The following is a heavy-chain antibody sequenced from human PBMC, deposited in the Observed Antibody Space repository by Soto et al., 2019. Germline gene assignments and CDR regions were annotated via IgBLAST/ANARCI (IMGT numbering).Heavy chain of an antibody. CDR2: IYYSGST. CDR1: GGSISSSSYY. CDR3: ARHGIAAAEVDY. V-gene: IGHV4-39*01. J-gene: IGHJ4*02. Sequence: QLQLQESGPGLVKPSETLSLTCTVSGGSISSSSYYWGWIRQPPGKGLEWIGSIYYSGSTYYNPSLKSRVTISVDTSKNQFSLKLSSVTAADTAVYYCARHGIAAAEVDYWGQGTLVTVSS. D-gene: IGHD6-13*01.